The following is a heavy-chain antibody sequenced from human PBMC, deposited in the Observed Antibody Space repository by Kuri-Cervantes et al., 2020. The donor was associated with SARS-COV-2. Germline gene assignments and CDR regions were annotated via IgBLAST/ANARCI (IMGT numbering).Heavy chain of an antibody. CDR1: GFTFSSYT. CDR3: ARGPYGSSLFDY. CDR2: ISYSGSYI. D-gene: IGHD6-13*01. Sequence: GESLKISCAASGFTFSSYTMNWVRQAPGKGLEWLSSISYSGSYIYYSDSVKGRFTISRDNAKNTLYLQMNSLRAEDTAVYYCARGPYGSSLFDYWGQGTLVTVSS. V-gene: IGHV3-21*01. J-gene: IGHJ4*02.